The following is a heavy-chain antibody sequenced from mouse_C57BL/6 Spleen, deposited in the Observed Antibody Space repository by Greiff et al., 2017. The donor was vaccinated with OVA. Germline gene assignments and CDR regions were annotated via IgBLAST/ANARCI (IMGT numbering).Heavy chain of an antibody. V-gene: IGHV1-50*01. Sequence: QVQLQQPGAELVKPGASVKLSCKASGYTFTSYWMQWVKQRPGQGLEWIGEIDPSDSYTNYTPNLKGPATCTVDTSSSTAYMQRSSLTSEDSAVYYCSRLLLRYHWYFDVWGTGTTVTVSS. CDR1: GYTFTSYW. CDR3: SRLLLRYHWYFDV. D-gene: IGHD1-1*01. J-gene: IGHJ1*03. CDR2: IDPSDSYT.